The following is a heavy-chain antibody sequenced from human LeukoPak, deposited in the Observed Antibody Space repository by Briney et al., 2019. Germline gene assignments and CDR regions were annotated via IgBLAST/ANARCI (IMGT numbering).Heavy chain of an antibody. J-gene: IGHJ6*02. CDR1: GFAFDDYA. Sequence: GGSLRLSCAASGFAFDDYAMHWVRHAPGKGLEGVSGISWNSGSIGYADSVKGRFTISRDNAKNSLYLQMNSLRAEDTALYYCAKDPGLAATAPNYYGMDVWGQGTTVTVSS. V-gene: IGHV3-9*01. D-gene: IGHD6-6*01. CDR2: ISWNSGSI. CDR3: AKDPGLAATAPNYYGMDV.